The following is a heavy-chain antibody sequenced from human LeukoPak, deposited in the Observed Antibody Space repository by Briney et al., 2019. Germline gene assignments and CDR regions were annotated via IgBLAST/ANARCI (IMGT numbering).Heavy chain of an antibody. CDR2: INPNSGGT. CDR3: ALGGVIYFYYYYYMDV. J-gene: IGHJ6*03. D-gene: IGHD3-16*02. CDR1: GYTFTGYY. V-gene: IGHV1-2*06. Sequence: GASVKVSCKASGYTFTGYYMHWVRQAPGQGLEWMGRINPNSGGTNYAQKSQGRVTMTRDTSISTAYMELSRLRSDDTAVYYCALGGVIYFYYYYYMDVWGKGTTVTVSS.